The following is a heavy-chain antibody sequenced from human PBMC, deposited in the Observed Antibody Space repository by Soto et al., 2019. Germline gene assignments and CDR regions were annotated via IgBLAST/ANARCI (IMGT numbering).Heavy chain of an antibody. CDR1: GFTFSSYS. D-gene: IGHD2-8*02. CDR3: ASDSTGDGFDI. V-gene: IGHV3-21*01. J-gene: IGHJ3*02. Sequence: GGSLRLSCAASGFTFSSYSMNWVRQAPGKGLEWVSSISSSSSYIYYADSVKGRFTISRDNAKNSLYLQMNSVRAEDTAVYYGASDSTGDGFDIWGQGTMVTVSS. CDR2: ISSSSSYI.